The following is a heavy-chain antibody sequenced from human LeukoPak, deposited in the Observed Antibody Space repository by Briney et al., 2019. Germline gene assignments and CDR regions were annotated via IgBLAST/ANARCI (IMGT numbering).Heavy chain of an antibody. J-gene: IGHJ4*02. CDR3: ARDPLWFGGWYFDY. V-gene: IGHV3-7*03. CDR1: GFPLSSYW. D-gene: IGHD3-10*01. CDR2: KKQDGREK. Sequence: PGGSLSPPWAASGFPLSSYWMSWVRQPQGKGRGWLANKKQDGREKYYVDSVKGRFTISRDNAKNSLYLQMNSLRAEDTAVYYCARDPLWFGGWYFDYWGQGTLVTVSS.